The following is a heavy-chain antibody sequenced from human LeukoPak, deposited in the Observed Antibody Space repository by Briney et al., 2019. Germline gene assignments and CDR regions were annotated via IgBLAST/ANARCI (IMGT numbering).Heavy chain of an antibody. V-gene: IGHV3-23*01. CDR2: ISGSGGSI. CDR1: GFTLANVW. Sequence: GGSLRLSCAASGFTLANVWLHWIRQAPGKGLEWVSGISGSGGSIRYADSVKGRFIISRDNSKNTLYLQMNSLRAEDTAVYYCAKGGDGYNYYFDYWGQETLVTVSS. CDR3: AKGGDGYNYYFDY. D-gene: IGHD5-24*01. J-gene: IGHJ4*02.